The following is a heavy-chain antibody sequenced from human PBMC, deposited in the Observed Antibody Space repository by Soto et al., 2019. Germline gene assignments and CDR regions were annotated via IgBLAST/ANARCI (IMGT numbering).Heavy chain of an antibody. CDR1: GCTFSTSA. J-gene: IGHJ4*02. CDR3: VASVFSFDY. Sequence: HVQLVESGGGGVQPGRSLRLSCAASGCTFSTSAMHWVRQAPGKGLEWVAVISYDGTNDHYEDSVKGRFTVSRDNSRNTLSLQMNSLRPEDTAMYYCVASVFSFDYWRQGSLVTVSS. CDR2: ISYDGTND. V-gene: IGHV3-30*01. D-gene: IGHD2-8*01.